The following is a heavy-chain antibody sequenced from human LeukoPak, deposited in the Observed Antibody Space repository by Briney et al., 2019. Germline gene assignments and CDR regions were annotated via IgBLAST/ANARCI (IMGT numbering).Heavy chain of an antibody. CDR2: ISSSGSTI. Sequence: GGSLRLSCAASGFTFSSYEMNWVRQAPGKGLEWVSYISSSGSTIYYADSVKGRFAISRDNAKNSLYLQMNSLRAEDTAVYYCARIYDSSDYWGQGTLVTVSS. V-gene: IGHV3-48*03. CDR3: ARIYDSSDY. CDR1: GFTFSSYE. J-gene: IGHJ4*02. D-gene: IGHD3-22*01.